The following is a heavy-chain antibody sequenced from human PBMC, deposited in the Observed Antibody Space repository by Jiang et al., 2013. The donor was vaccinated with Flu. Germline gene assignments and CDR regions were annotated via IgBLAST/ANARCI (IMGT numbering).Heavy chain of an antibody. CDR3: ARGGNTSGRMIDY. Sequence: KPSGTLSLTCAVSGGSISSSNWWSWVRQPPGKGLEWIGEIYHSGTTNYNPSLKSRVTISVDKSKNQFSLKLSSVTAADTAVYYCARGGNTSGRMIDYWGQGTLVTVSS. V-gene: IGHV4-4*02. CDR2: IYHSGTT. J-gene: IGHJ4*02. D-gene: IGHD2-2*01. CDR1: GGSISSSNW.